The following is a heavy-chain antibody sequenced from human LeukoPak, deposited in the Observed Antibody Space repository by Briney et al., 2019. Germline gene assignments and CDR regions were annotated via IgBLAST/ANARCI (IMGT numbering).Heavy chain of an antibody. V-gene: IGHV5-51*01. CDR2: IYPGDSVT. Sequence: GGSLKISCKGSGYRFTNYWIGWVRQLPGKGLEWMGIIYPGDSVTRYSPSFQGQVTISADKSISTAYLQWSSLKASDTAMYYCARQPNPDFDYWGQGTLVTVSS. CDR1: GYRFTNYW. CDR3: ARQPNPDFDY. J-gene: IGHJ4*02.